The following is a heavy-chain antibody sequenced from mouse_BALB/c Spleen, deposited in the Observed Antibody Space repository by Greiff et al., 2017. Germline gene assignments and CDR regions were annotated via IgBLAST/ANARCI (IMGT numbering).Heavy chain of an antibody. V-gene: IGHV2-9*02. D-gene: IGHD3-1*01. Sequence: VQLVESGPGLVAPSQSLSITCTVSGFSLTSYGVHWVRQPPGKGLEWLGVIWAGGSTNYNSALMSRLSISKDNSKSQVFLKMNSLQTDDTAMYYCATARVNPLAYWGQGTLVTVSA. J-gene: IGHJ3*01. CDR2: IWAGGST. CDR3: ATARVNPLAY. CDR1: GFSLTSYG.